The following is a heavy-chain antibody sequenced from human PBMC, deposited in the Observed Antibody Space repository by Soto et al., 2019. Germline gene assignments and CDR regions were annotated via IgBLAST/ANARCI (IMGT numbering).Heavy chain of an antibody. CDR2: ISVSDAFI. D-gene: IGHD1-20*01. J-gene: IGHJ4*02. CDR3: TRETVAGITGLDY. CDR1: GFDVGAFA. Sequence: LXLSCAASGFDVGAFAVNWVRQAPGKGLEWVSGISVSDAFIYYADSVRGRFSISRDASENILYLQMNSLRVDDTALYYCTRETVAGITGLDYWGPGTLVTVSS. V-gene: IGHV3-23*01.